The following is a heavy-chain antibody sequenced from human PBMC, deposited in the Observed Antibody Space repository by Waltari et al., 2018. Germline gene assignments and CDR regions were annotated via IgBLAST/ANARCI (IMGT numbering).Heavy chain of an antibody. CDR2: VNPNSGGT. CDR1: GYTFTGNY. D-gene: IGHD3-10*01. V-gene: IGHV1-2*02. CDR3: ANVIYGGAFDI. J-gene: IGHJ3*02. Sequence: QVQLVQSGAEVKKPGVSLKVSCKASGYTFTGNYMHWVRHALGQGLEWMGTVNPNSGGTNYGQKVQGRVTTARDTSISTAYMELGRLRSDDTAVYYCANVIYGGAFDIRGQGTMVAVSS.